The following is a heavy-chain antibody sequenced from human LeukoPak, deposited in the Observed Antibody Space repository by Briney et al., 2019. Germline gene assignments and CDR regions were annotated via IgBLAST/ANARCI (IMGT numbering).Heavy chain of an antibody. CDR3: ARGFPYFGH. J-gene: IGHJ4*02. CDR2: IYYSGST. CDR1: GGSISSYY. D-gene: IGHD3-10*01. V-gene: IGHV4-59*01. Sequence: PSETLSLTCTVSGGSISSYYWSWIRQPPGKGLEWIGYIYYSGSTSYNPSLKSRVTMSVDTSKNQFSLKLSSVTAADTAVYYCARGFPYFGHWGQGTLVTVSS.